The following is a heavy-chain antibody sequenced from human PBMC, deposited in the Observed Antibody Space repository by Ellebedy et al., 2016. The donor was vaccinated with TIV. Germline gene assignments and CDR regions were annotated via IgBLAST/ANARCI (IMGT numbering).Heavy chain of an antibody. D-gene: IGHD3-9*01. CDR3: ARIDSWQPIDD. V-gene: IGHV4-39*01. CDR1: GGSISNSDYY. J-gene: IGHJ4*02. Sequence: MPSETLSLTCTVPGGSISNSDYYWNWIRQPPGKGLEWIGSIYYSGSAYYNPSLKSRVTVSVEQSKNQFSLNLRTVTAADTAVYYCARIDSWQPIDDWGQGILVTISS. CDR2: IYYSGSA.